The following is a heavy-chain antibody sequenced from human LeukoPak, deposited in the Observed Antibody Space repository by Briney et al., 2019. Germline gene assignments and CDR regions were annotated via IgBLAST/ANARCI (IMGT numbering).Heavy chain of an antibody. CDR2: ISNTGSYT. CDR3: ARSRGAGPGAYFDF. D-gene: IGHD6-19*01. CDR1: GSTFAAEY. Sequence: GGSLRPSWAVAGSTFAAEYISCNSQAPGQGLEWVSYISNTGSYTNYADSVEGRFTISRDNTENSLYLQMNSLRAEDTAVYYCARSRGAGPGAYFDFWGQGTLVAVTS. V-gene: IGHV3-11*03. J-gene: IGHJ4*02.